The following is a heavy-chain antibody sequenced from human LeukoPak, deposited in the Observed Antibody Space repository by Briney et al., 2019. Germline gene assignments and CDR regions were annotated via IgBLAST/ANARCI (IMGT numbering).Heavy chain of an antibody. V-gene: IGHV3-30-3*01. CDR2: ISYDGSNK. Sequence: GGSLRLPCAASGFTFSSYAMHWVRQAPGKGLEWVAVISYDGSNKYYADSVKGRFTISRDNSKNTLYLQMNSLRAEDTAVYYCAGGSVAVAGPRFDYWGQGTLVTVSS. D-gene: IGHD6-19*01. CDR1: GFTFSSYA. CDR3: AGGSVAVAGPRFDY. J-gene: IGHJ4*02.